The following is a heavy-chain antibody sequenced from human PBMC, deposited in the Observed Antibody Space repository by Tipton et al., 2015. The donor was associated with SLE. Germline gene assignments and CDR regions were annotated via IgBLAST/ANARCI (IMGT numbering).Heavy chain of an antibody. J-gene: IGHJ5*02. Sequence: TLSLTCTVSGGSISSHYWSWFRQPPGKGMEWIGYVYYSGSTHYNPSLKSRVTISVDTSKNQFSLKLSSVTAADTAVYYCARPFLIAASWFDPWGQGTLVTVSS. CDR3: ARPFLIAASWFDP. D-gene: IGHD6-13*01. CDR1: GGSISSHY. V-gene: IGHV4-59*08. CDR2: VYYSGST.